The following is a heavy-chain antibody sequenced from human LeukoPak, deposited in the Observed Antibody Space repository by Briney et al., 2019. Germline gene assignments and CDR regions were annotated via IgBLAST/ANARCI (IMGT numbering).Heavy chain of an antibody. CDR3: ARFVEGIAARLDY. CDR1: GGSINTYY. V-gene: IGHV4-59*01. D-gene: IGHD6-6*01. CDR2: ICYSGST. J-gene: IGHJ4*02. Sequence: SETLSLTCTVSGGSINTYYWSWIRQPPGKGLEWIGYICYSGSTNYNPSLKSRVTISVDTSKNQFSLKLSSVTAADTAVYYCARFVEGIAARLDYWGQGTLVTVSS.